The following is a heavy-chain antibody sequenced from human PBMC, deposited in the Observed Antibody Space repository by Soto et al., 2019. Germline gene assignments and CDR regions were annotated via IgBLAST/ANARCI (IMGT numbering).Heavy chain of an antibody. D-gene: IGHD2-21*02. CDR1: AGIFTNYT. Sequence: QVQLVHSGAEVKKPGSSVKVSCRAAAGIFTNYTISCVRQAPGQGLEWMGRFIPFLDLSTYAPKFHDRVTISAHNSTNEAYMQLSSLRSEDTAVYYCARSKVRVGDGYSYMDVWGKGTAVTVSS. V-gene: IGHV1-69*02. CDR3: ARSKVRVGDGYSYMDV. CDR2: FIPFLDLS. J-gene: IGHJ6*03.